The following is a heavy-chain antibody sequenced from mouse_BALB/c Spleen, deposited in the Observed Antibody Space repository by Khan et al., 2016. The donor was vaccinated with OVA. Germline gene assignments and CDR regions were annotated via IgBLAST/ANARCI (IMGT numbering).Heavy chain of an antibody. Sequence: EVQLQESGAEFVKPGASVRLSCTASGFNIKNTYIHWVKQRPEQGLEWIGRIDPANGNTKYDPQFQGKATITADPSSNPAYLQLSSLPSEATSVYYCEQTLLLEAMDDGGQGTSVTDAS. CDR2: IDPANGNT. J-gene: IGHJ4*01. D-gene: IGHD1-2*01. V-gene: IGHV14-3*02. CDR3: EQTLLLEAMDD. CDR1: GFNIKNTY.